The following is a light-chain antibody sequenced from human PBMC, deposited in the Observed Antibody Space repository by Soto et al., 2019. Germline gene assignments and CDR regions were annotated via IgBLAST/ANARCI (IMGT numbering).Light chain of an antibody. Sequence: DIQMTQSPSSLSASVGDRVTITFRASLPISNYLSCYQQKPGKIPNLLIYAASTLQAGVPSRFSGSGSGTDFTLTISSLQPEDVAAYYCQKYNSAPLTFGGGTKV. J-gene: IGKJ4*01. CDR2: AAS. CDR3: QKYNSAPLT. CDR1: LPISNY. V-gene: IGKV1-27*01.